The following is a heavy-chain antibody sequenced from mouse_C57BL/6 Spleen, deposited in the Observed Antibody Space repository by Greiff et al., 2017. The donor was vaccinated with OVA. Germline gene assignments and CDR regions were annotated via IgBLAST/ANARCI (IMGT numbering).Heavy chain of an antibody. V-gene: IGHV7-3*01. CDR2: IRNKANGYTT. D-gene: IGHD1-1*01. CDR1: GFTFTDYY. CDR3: ARSYGSSLAWFAY. Sequence: EVKLMESGGGLVQPGGSLSLSCAASGFTFTDYYMSWVRQPPGKALEWLGFIRNKANGYTTEYSASVKGSFTISRDNSQSILYHQMNALRAEDSATYYCARSYGSSLAWFAYWGQGTLVTVSA. J-gene: IGHJ3*01.